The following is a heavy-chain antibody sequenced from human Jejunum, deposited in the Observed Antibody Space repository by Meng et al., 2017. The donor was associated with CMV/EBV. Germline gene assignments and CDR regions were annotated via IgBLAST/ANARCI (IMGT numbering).Heavy chain of an antibody. CDR2: ISPNTGAT. CDR1: GYCFIYYD. V-gene: IGHV1-2*02. J-gene: IGHJ4*01. D-gene: IGHD2-8*02. CDR3: ARDPGGSSPVFDY. Sequence: VVVVHVSVDVKTPGSSENVSCRASGYCFIYYDIHWVRQAPEQGLEWMGWISPNTGATNFAQNFQGRVTMTRDTSVSATYMELSSLTSDDTAVYFCARDPGGSSPVFDYWGQGTLVTVSS.